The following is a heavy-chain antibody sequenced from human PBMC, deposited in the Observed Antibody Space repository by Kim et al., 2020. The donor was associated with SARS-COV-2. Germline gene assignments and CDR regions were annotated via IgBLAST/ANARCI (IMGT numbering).Heavy chain of an antibody. CDR3: ARVGAFHDPFDY. Sequence: EYAASVKGRFTISRDESKNSLHLQMNSLQTEDTAVYYCARVGAFHDPFDYSGQGTLVTVSS. J-gene: IGHJ4*02. D-gene: IGHD1-26*01. V-gene: IGHV3-72*01.